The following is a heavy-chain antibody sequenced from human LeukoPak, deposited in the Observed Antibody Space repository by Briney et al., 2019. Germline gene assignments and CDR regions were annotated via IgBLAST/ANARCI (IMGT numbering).Heavy chain of an antibody. D-gene: IGHD6-13*01. Sequence: GGSLRLSCAASGFTFSSYSMNWVRQAPGKGLEWVSSISSSSSYIYYADSVKGRFTISRDNAKNSLYLQMNSLRAEDTAVYYCARDGYSSSWYNRDGAFDIWGQGTMVTVSS. CDR1: GFTFSSYS. CDR3: ARDGYSSSWYNRDGAFDI. CDR2: ISSSSSYI. V-gene: IGHV3-21*01. J-gene: IGHJ3*02.